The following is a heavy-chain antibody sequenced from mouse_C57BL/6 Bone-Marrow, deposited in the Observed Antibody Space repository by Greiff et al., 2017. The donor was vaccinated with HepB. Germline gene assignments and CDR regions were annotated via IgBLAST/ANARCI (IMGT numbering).Heavy chain of an antibody. V-gene: IGHV1-50*01. CDR3: ARWLRRAY. Sequence: QVQLQQPGAELVKPGASVKLSCKASGYTFTSYWMQWVKQRPGQGLEWIGEIDPSDSYTNYNQKFKGKATLTVDTSSSTAYMQLSSLTSEDSAVYYCARWLRRAYWCQGTLVTVSA. J-gene: IGHJ3*01. CDR1: GYTFTSYW. CDR2: IDPSDSYT. D-gene: IGHD2-2*01.